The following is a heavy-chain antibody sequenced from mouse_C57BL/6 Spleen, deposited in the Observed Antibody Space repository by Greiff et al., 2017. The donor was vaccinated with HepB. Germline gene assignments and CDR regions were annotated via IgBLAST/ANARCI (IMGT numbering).Heavy chain of an antibody. CDR3: ARSEGGVWFAY. V-gene: IGHV1-18*01. Sequence: VQLQQSGPELVKPGASVKIPCKASGYTFTDYNMDWVKQSHGKSLEWIGDINPNNGGTIYNQKFKGKATLTVAKSSSTAYMELRRLTSEDTAVYYCARSEGGVWFAYWGQGTLVTVSA. D-gene: IGHD1-1*02. CDR1: GYTFTDYN. J-gene: IGHJ3*01. CDR2: INPNNGGT.